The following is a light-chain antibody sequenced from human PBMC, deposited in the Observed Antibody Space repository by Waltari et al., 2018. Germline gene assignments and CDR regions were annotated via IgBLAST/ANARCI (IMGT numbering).Light chain of an antibody. J-gene: IGLJ2*01. CDR2: DKN. CDR1: SLRSYY. CDR3: HSRDASGVGGA. Sequence: TQDPAVSVALGQTVSLTCQGDSLRSYYPSWYPQRPGQAPILVMYDKNSRPSGVPDRFSASSSDNTASLTITGAQAEDEAYYYCHSRDASGVGGAFGGGTKLTVL. V-gene: IGLV3-19*01.